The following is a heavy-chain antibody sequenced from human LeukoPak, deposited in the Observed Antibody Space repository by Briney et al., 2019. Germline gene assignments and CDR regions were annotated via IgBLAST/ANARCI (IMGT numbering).Heavy chain of an antibody. CDR2: ISGDGGTT. V-gene: IGHV3-43*02. J-gene: IGHJ6*04. D-gene: IGHD3-22*01. CDR3: AKDSSGYYTRWYYHYSVDV. Sequence: GGSLRLSCAASGFTFDDYAMHWVRQAPGKGLEWVSLISGDGGTTYYADSVKGRFTISRDNSKNSLYLQMNSLRTEDTALYYCAKDSSGYYTRWYYHYSVDVWGKGTTVTVSS. CDR1: GFTFDDYA.